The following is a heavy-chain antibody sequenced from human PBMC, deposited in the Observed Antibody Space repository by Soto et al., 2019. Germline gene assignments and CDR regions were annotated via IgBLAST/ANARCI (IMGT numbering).Heavy chain of an antibody. J-gene: IGHJ4*02. D-gene: IGHD3-22*01. V-gene: IGHV3-33*01. Sequence: QVQRVESGGGVVQPGRSLRLSCAASGFTFSSYGMHWVRQAPGKGLEWVAVIWYDGSNKYYADSVKGRFTISTDTSKNTVHLPIDSLTAEHMSAYYCSRGQLDYSSGVCDYWGQGTLVTVSS. CDR1: GFTFSSYG. CDR3: SRGQLDYSSGVCDY. CDR2: IWYDGSNK.